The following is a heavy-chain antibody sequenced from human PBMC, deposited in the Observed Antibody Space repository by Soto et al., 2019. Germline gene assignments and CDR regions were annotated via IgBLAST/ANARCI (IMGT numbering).Heavy chain of an antibody. CDR1: GFSLTTSGVG. CDR3: AHRVLRTVFGLVTTTAIYFDF. D-gene: IGHD3-3*01. J-gene: IGHJ4*02. V-gene: IGHV2-5*02. Sequence: QITLNESGPTQVKPRQTLTPTCTFSGFSLTTSGVGVGWIRQSPGKAPEGLALIYWDDDKRYSPSLKSRLTITKDTSKNQVVLTMADLDPADTATYYCAHRVLRTVFGLVTTTAIYFDFWGQGTPVAVSS. CDR2: IYWDDDK.